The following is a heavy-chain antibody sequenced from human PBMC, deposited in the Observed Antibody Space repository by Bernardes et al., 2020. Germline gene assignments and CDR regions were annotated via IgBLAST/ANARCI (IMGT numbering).Heavy chain of an antibody. J-gene: IGHJ5*02. V-gene: IGHV4-34*01. Sequence: SETLSLTCAVYGGSFSGYYWSWIRQPPGKGLEWIGEINHSGSTNYNPSLKSRVTISVDTSKNQFSLKLSSVTAADTAVYYCARGQRGRSSNWNDRWGQGTLVTVSS. CDR2: INHSGST. CDR3: ARGQRGRSSNWNDR. D-gene: IGHD1-1*01. CDR1: GGSFSGYY.